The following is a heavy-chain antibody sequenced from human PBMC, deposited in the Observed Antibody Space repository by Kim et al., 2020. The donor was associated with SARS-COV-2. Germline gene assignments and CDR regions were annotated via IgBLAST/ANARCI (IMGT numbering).Heavy chain of an antibody. V-gene: IGHV3-30*18. CDR1: GFTFSSYG. CDR3: AKDIDGSGSYYMGYYYYGMDV. D-gene: IGHD3-10*01. CDR2: ISYDGSNK. Sequence: GGSLRLSCAASGFTFSSYGMHWVRQAPGKGLEWVAVISYDGSNKYHADSVKGRFTISRDNSKNTLYLQMNSLRAEDTAVYYCAKDIDGSGSYYMGYYYYGMDVWGQGTTVTVSS. J-gene: IGHJ6*02.